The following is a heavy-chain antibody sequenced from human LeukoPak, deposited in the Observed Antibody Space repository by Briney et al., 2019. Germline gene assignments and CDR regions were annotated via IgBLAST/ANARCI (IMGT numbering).Heavy chain of an antibody. CDR3: ARDPSSWYPHNWFDP. V-gene: IGHV3-74*01. CDR1: GFTFSSYW. Sequence: GGSLRLSCAASGFTFSSYWMHWVRQAPGKGLVWVSRISTDGSSTSYADSVKGRFTISRDNAKNTLYLQMNSLRAEDTAVYYCARDPSSWYPHNWFDPWGQGTLVTVSS. CDR2: ISTDGSST. J-gene: IGHJ5*02. D-gene: IGHD6-13*01.